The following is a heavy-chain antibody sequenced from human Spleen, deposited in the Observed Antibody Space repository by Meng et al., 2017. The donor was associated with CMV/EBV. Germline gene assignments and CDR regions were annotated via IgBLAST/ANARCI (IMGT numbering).Heavy chain of an antibody. CDR1: GFTVSDNY. CDR2: ITSNGLYI. J-gene: IGHJ6*02. CDR3: ARDVLGPYYYYGFDV. V-gene: IGHV3-21*01. D-gene: IGHD2-15*01. Sequence: GESLKISCAASGFTVSDNYMSWVRQAPGKGLEWVSSITSNGLYIYDADSVKGRFTISRDNTKNSLYLQMNSLRAEDTAVYYCARDVLGPYYYYGFDVWGQGTTVTVSS.